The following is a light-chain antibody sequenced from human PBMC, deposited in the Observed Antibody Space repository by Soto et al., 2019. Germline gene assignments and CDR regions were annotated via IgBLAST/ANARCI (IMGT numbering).Light chain of an antibody. J-gene: IGKJ5*01. CDR2: DAS. V-gene: IGKV1-39*01. Sequence: DIQLTQSPSSLSASVGDRVTITCRASQTIHIYLNWYRQKPGEDPRLLIYDASNLESGVPSRFSGSGSGTDFTLTISSLQPDDFATYYCQQSYTTVTLGQGTRLEIK. CDR1: QTIHIY. CDR3: QQSYTTVT.